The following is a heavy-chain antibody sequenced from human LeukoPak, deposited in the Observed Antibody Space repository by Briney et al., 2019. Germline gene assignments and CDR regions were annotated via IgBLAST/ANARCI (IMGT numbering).Heavy chain of an antibody. J-gene: IGHJ6*03. Sequence: ASVKVSCKASGYTFTSYAMNWVRQAPGQGLEWMGWINTNTGNPTYSQGCTGRFVFSLDNSVSTAYLQIISLKAEDTAVYYCARGTLRDYYYMDVWGKGTTVTVSS. CDR3: ARGTLRDYYYMDV. CDR2: INTNTGNP. CDR1: GYTFTSYA. V-gene: IGHV7-4-1*02. D-gene: IGHD3-10*01.